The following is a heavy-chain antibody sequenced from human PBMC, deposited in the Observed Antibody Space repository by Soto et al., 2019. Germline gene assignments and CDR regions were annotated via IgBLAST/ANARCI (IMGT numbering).Heavy chain of an antibody. D-gene: IGHD5-18*01. CDR2: ISHDGSNT. CDR3: ANAPKIQLWLHYFDY. CDR1: GFTFSNYG. Sequence: QVQLVQSGGNVVQPGRSLRLSCAASGFTFSNYGMHWVRQAPGKGLEWLAFISHDGSNTYYADTVKDRFTISRDNSKNTLYLQMNSQRAEDTAVFYSANAPKIQLWLHYFDYWGQGTLVSVSS. J-gene: IGHJ4*02. V-gene: IGHV3-30*18.